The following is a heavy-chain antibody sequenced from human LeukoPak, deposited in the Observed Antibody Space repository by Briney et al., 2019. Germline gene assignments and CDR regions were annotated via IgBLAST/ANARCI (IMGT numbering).Heavy chain of an antibody. CDR1: GGSTSGYY. D-gene: IGHD6-19*01. CDR2: IYYSGST. Sequence: SETLSLTCTVSGGSTSGYYWSWVRQPPGKGLEWIGDIYYSGSTNYNPSLTSRVTMSVDTSKNQFSLKLNSVTAADTAVYYCARGWDGIAVAGSFDYWGQGTLVTVSS. V-gene: IGHV4-59*01. CDR3: ARGWDGIAVAGSFDY. J-gene: IGHJ4*02.